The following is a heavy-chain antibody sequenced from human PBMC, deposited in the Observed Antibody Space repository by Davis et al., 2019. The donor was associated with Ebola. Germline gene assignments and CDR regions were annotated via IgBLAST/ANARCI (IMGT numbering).Heavy chain of an antibody. V-gene: IGHV3-73*01. CDR1: GFTFSGSA. Sequence: GESLKISCAASGFTFSGSAMHWVRQASGKGLEWVGRISSKANSYATAYAASVKGRFTISRDDSKKTAYMQMNSLKTEDTAVYYCTSTWSTIDYWGQGTLVTVSS. CDR2: ISSKANSYAT. CDR3: TSTWSTIDY. J-gene: IGHJ4*02. D-gene: IGHD1-14*01.